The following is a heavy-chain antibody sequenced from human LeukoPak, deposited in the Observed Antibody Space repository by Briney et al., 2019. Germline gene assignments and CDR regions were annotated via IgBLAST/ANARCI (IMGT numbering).Heavy chain of an antibody. CDR3: AKDKGSIAAAGTTLFDY. J-gene: IGHJ4*02. Sequence: PGGSLRLSCAASGFTFDDYAMHWVRHAPGKGLEWVSGISWNSGSIGYADSVKGRFTISRDNAKNSLYLQMNSLRAEDTALYYCAKDKGSIAAAGTTLFDYWGQGALVTVSS. CDR1: GFTFDDYA. CDR2: ISWNSGSI. D-gene: IGHD6-13*01. V-gene: IGHV3-9*01.